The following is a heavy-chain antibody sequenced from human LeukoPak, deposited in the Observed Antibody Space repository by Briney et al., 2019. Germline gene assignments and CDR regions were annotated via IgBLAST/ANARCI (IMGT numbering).Heavy chain of an antibody. CDR2: ISSSSSTI. Sequence: GGSLRLSCAASGFTFSSYSMNWVRQAPGKGLEWVSYISSSSSTIYYADSVKGRFTISRDNAKNSLYLQMNSLRAEDTAVYYCARDPNLYYYYGMDVWGQGTTVTVSS. CDR1: GFTFSSYS. D-gene: IGHD1-14*01. CDR3: ARDPNLYYYYGMDV. V-gene: IGHV3-48*04. J-gene: IGHJ6*02.